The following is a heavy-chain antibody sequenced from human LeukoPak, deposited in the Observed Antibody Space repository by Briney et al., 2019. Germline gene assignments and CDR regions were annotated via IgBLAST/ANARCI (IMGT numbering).Heavy chain of an antibody. D-gene: IGHD2-15*01. CDR3: ARGGGSDDAFVV. V-gene: IGHV3-13*01. J-gene: IGHJ3*01. Sequence: GGSLRPSCAASGFTFSSYDMHWVRQVTGKGLEWVSGIGTAGDTFYPGSVKGRFTISRENAKNSLYLQVSSLRAGDTAVYYCARGGGSDDAFVVWGQGTMVTVSS. CDR2: IGTAGDT. CDR1: GFTFSSYD.